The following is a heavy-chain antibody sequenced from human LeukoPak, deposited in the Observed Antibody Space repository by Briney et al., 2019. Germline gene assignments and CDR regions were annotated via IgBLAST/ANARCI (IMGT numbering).Heavy chain of an antibody. Sequence: SETLSLTCTVSGGSISSYYWSWIRQPPGKGLEWIGYIYYSGSTNYNPSLKSRVTISVDTSKNKFSLKLSSVTPADTAVYYCARRILTCYPKYYWYFDLWGRGTLVTVSS. V-gene: IGHV4-59*01. CDR1: GGSISSYY. J-gene: IGHJ2*01. D-gene: IGHD3-9*01. CDR2: IYYSGST. CDR3: ARRILTCYPKYYWYFDL.